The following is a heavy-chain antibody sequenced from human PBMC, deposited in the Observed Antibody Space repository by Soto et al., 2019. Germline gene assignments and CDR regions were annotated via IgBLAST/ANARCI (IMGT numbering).Heavy chain of an antibody. CDR1: GGSISSSSYY. Sequence: SETLSLTCTVSGGSISSSSYYWGWIRQPPGKGLEWIGSIYYSGSTYYNPSLKSRVTISVDTSKNQFSLKLSSVTAAVTAVYYCARHAGSSEYTVLDVWGKGTTVTVSS. J-gene: IGHJ6*04. CDR2: IYYSGST. D-gene: IGHD6-13*01. V-gene: IGHV4-39*01. CDR3: ARHAGSSEYTVLDV.